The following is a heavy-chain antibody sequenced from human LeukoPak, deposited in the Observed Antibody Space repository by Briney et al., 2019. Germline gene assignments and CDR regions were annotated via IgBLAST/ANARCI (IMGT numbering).Heavy chain of an antibody. CDR3: ARARIAVAGQAEQFQH. CDR2: MNPSSGKS. Sequence: SSVKVSCKASEYTFTSYEINWVRQATGQGLEWMGWMNPSSGKSGYAQQFQGRVTMTRNTSISPAYMALRRLRDECTGVYYGARARIAVAGQAEQFQHWAQGTLVTVSS. V-gene: IGHV1-8*01. J-gene: IGHJ1*01. D-gene: IGHD6-19*01. CDR1: EYTFTSYE.